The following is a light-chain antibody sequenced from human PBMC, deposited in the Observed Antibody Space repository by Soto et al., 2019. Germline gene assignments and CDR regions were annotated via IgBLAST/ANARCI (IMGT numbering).Light chain of an antibody. J-gene: IGKJ1*01. V-gene: IGKV3-15*01. CDR1: QSVSSY. Sequence: EIVLTQSPATLSLSPGEGGSVAFRVSQSVSSYLAWYQQKPGQAPRLLIYGASTRATGIPARFSGSGSGTEFTLTISSLQSEDFAVYYCQQYNNWPPWTFGHGTKVDI. CDR2: GAS. CDR3: QQYNNWPPWT.